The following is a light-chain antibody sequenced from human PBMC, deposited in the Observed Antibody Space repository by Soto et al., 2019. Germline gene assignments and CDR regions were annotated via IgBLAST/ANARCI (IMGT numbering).Light chain of an antibody. CDR3: QQNSGIPLT. CDR1: QSVFTW. V-gene: IGKV1-5*01. CDR2: AAM. J-gene: IGKJ4*01. Sequence: DIQMTQSPSTVSASVGDRVTITCRASQSVFTWVTWYQQKPGKAPMLLMFAAMNLENGVPSRFSGDGSETDFTLTISSLQPDDFATYYCQQNSGIPLTLGGGTKLEI.